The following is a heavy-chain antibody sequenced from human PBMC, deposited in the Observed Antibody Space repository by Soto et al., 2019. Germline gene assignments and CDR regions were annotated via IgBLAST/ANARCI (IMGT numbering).Heavy chain of an antibody. CDR1: GFTFSSYA. CDR2: ISGSGGST. J-gene: IGHJ6*02. Sequence: GGSLRLSCAASGFTFSSYAMSWVRQAPGKGLEWVSAISGSGGSTYYADSVKGRFTISRDNSKNTLYLQMNSLRAEDTAVYYCAKTGPGSDQMLLSHPYYYGMDVWGQGTTVTVSS. CDR3: AKTGPGSDQMLLSHPYYYGMDV. V-gene: IGHV3-23*01. D-gene: IGHD3-16*01.